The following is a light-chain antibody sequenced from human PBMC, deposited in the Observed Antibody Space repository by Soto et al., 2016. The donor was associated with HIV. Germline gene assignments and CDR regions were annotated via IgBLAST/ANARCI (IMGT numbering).Light chain of an antibody. CDR2: GQN. CDR1: SLRSYY. J-gene: IGLJ2*01. Sequence: SSELTQDPAVSVALGQTVKITCQGDSLRSYYATWYQQKPGQAPVFVIYGQNNRPSGIPDRFSGSSSGNTASLTITGAQAEDEADYYCMFRDNNTNPVIFGGGTKLTVL. V-gene: IGLV3-19*01. CDR3: MFRDNNTNPVI.